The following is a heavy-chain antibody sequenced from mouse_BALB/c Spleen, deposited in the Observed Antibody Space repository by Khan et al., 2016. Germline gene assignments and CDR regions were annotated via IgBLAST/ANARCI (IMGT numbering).Heavy chain of an antibody. Sequence: VRLQQSGPELVKPGASVKISCKASGYSFTGYYMHWVKQSHVKSLEWIGRINPYNGGTLYNQNFKDKASLTVEKSSSIAYMELYSLTSEDSAVYYCARSAYWGQGTLVTVST. CDR1: GYSFTGYY. J-gene: IGHJ3*01. V-gene: IGHV1-18*01. CDR3: ARSAY. CDR2: INPYNGGT.